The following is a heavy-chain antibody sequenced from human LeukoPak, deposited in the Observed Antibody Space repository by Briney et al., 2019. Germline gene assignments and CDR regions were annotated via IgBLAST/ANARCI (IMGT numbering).Heavy chain of an antibody. Sequence: GRTLRLSCAASGFTFDDYAMHWVRQAPGKGLVWVSRINSDGSSTRYADSVKARFTISRDNSKNTLYLQMNSLRAEDTAVYYCAKDPYYNDSSGYGSGFDPWGQGTLVTVSS. V-gene: IGHV3-74*01. CDR3: AKDPYYNDSSGYGSGFDP. J-gene: IGHJ5*02. CDR1: GFTFDDYA. D-gene: IGHD3-22*01. CDR2: INSDGSST.